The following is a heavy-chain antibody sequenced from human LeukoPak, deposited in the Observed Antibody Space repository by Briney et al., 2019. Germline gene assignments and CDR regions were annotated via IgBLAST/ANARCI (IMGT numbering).Heavy chain of an antibody. CDR3: ARAGIAVRKGYYYYGMDV. J-gene: IGHJ6*02. V-gene: IGHV3-7*01. CDR2: INSDGSEG. Sequence: GGSLRLSCAVSGFTFSGFWMSWSRQAPGKGLEWVASINSDGSEGYYADVVKGRFTISRDNSKNTLYLQMNSLRAEDTAVYYCARAGIAVRKGYYYYGMDVWGQGTTVTVSS. D-gene: IGHD6-19*01. CDR1: GFTFSGFW.